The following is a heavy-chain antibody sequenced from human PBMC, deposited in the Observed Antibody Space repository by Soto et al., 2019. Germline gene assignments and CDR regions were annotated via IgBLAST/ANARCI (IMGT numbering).Heavy chain of an antibody. J-gene: IGHJ4*02. CDR2: IWYDGSNK. D-gene: IGHD6-13*01. CDR1: GFTFSSYD. Sequence: QVQLVESGGVVVQPRRSLRLSCAAAGFTFSSYDMHWFRQAPGKGLEWVAVIWYDGSNKYYADSVKGRFTISRDNSKNTLYPQMNSLRAEDTAGYYCARETDSSSWYVSMHYWGQGNLVTVS. V-gene: IGHV3-33*01. CDR3: ARETDSSSWYVSMHY.